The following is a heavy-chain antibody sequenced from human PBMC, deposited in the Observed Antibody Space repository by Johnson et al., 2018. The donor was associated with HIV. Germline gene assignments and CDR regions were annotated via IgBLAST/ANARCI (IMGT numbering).Heavy chain of an antibody. CDR1: GFNFDDFD. V-gene: IGHV3-20*04. J-gene: IGHJ3*02. CDR2: INWSCGDA. Sequence: VQLVESGGGVIRPGGSLRLSCVGSGFNFDDFDMSWVRQVPGRGLEWVSGINWSCGDAGYVDSVKGRFTISRDNAKNSLYLQMNELRVDDTALYYCARVSTGFTISGVVILPTGAFDIWGQWTLVTVSS. D-gene: IGHD3-3*01. CDR3: ARVSTGFTISGVVILPTGAFDI.